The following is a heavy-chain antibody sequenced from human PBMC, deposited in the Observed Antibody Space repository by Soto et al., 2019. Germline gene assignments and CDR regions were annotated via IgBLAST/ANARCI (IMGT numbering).Heavy chain of an antibody. J-gene: IGHJ6*02. CDR3: ARVEYNWNEGGHYYVRDV. Sequence: QVQLVQSGPEVRKPGASVKVSCKASGYSFVSYGISWVRQAPGQGLEWMGWINGYNGITKYAQKVQGRVTMTTDTPTGTANRKLGGLGFDETAGYYWARVEYNWNEGGHYYVRDVWGQGTTVTVSS. CDR2: INGYNGIT. V-gene: IGHV1-18*01. D-gene: IGHD1-1*01. CDR1: GYSFVSYG.